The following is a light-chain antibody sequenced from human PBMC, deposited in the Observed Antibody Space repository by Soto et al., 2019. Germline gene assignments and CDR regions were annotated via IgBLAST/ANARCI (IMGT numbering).Light chain of an antibody. CDR1: QGISSY. CDR2: AAS. J-gene: IGKJ2*01. V-gene: IGKV1-8*01. Sequence: AIRMTQSPSSLSASTGDRVTITCRASQGISSYLAWYQQKPGKAPKLLIYAASTLQSGVPSRFSGSGSETDFTLTTSCLQSEDFATYFCQQYYSYPQYAFGQGIKLEIK. CDR3: QQYYSYPQYA.